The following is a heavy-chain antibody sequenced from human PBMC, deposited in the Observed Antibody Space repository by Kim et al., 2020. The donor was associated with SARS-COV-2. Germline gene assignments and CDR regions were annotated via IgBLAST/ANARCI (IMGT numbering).Heavy chain of an antibody. V-gene: IGHV4-31*03. J-gene: IGHJ4*02. CDR1: GGSISSGDYY. CDR3: ARGRSYSDY. Sequence: SETLSLTCTVSGGSISSGDYYWSWIRQHPGKGLEWIGYISYSGSTSYNPSLRSRVTISIDTSKNQFPLKLSSVTAADTAGYYCARGRSYSDYWGQGTLVTVSS. CDR2: ISYSGST.